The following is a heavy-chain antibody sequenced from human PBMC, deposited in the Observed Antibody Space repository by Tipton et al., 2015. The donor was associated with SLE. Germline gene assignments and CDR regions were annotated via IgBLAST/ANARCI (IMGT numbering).Heavy chain of an antibody. CDR3: ANDKSYAMDV. V-gene: IGHV3-30*02. CDR2: IRYDGSNK. J-gene: IGHJ6*02. CDR1: GFTFSNYW. Sequence: SLRLSCAVSGFTFSNYWMHWVRQAPGKGLEWVAFIRYDGSNKYYADSVKGRFTNSRDNAKNTVYLQMNSLRAEDTAVYFCANDKSYAMDVWGQGTTVTVSS.